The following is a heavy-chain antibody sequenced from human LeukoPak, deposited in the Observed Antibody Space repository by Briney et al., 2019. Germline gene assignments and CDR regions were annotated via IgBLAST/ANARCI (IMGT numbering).Heavy chain of an antibody. CDR3: ARSCSGGTCNFPKFEP. CDR1: VFTLSAYW. V-gene: IGHV3-7*01. CDR2: IKQDGSDK. D-gene: IGHD2-15*01. J-gene: IGHJ5*02. Sequence: GGSLRLSCATSVFTLSAYWMSWGRQAPGKGLEWVAHIKQDGSDKYYADSVRGRLTFSRDNARNSLYLQMNSKRAEDTAVYYCARSCSGGTCNFPKFEPWGQGTLVTVSS.